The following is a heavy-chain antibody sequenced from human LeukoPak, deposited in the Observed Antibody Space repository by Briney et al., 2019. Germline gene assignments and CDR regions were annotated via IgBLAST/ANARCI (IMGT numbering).Heavy chain of an antibody. J-gene: IGHJ4*02. D-gene: IGHD4-17*01. Sequence: GGSLRLSCAASGFTFSSYWMSWVRQAPGKGLKWVANIKQDGSEKYYVDSVKGRFTISRDNAKNSLYLQMNSLRAEDTAVYYCARDGRTTVTKGTPTAHYYWGQGTLVTVSP. CDR1: GFTFSSYW. CDR2: IKQDGSEK. CDR3: ARDGRTTVTKGTPTAHYY. V-gene: IGHV3-7*01.